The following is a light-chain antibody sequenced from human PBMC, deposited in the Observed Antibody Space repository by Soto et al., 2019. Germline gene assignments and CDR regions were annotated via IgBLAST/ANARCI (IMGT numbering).Light chain of an antibody. V-gene: IGLV1-40*01. CDR2: NYV. CDR3: ATWDDSLNAAV. CDR1: SSNIGAGYG. Sequence: QSVLTQPPSVSGAPGQRVTISCAGTSSNIGAGYGVHWYQQLPGRAPKLLIHNYVNRPSGVPDRFSGSKSGTSASLAITGRQGDDEGDYYCATWDDSLNAAVFGGGTQLTVL. J-gene: IGLJ7*01.